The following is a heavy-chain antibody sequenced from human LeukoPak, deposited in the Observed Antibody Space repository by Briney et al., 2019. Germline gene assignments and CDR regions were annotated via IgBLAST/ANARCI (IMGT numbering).Heavy chain of an antibody. J-gene: IGHJ4*02. CDR1: GDSVSSSSAV. V-gene: IGHV6-1*01. CDR3: ARGHYDSSGYYYFDY. CDR2: TYYRSKWHN. Sequence: SQTLSLTCAVSGDSVSSSSAVWNWIRQSPSRGLEWLGRTYYRSKWHNEYAESVKSRISITSDTSKNQFSLQLNSVTPEDTAVYYCARGHYDSSGYYYFDYWGQGTLVTVSS. D-gene: IGHD3-22*01.